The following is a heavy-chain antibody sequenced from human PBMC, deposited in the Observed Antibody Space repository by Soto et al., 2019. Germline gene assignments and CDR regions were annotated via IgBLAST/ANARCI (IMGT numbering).Heavy chain of an antibody. CDR2: MNPNSGNT. CDR3: ARGATTTTVGYYYYGMDV. J-gene: IGHJ6*02. Sequence: APVKLSWKASGYAFTSYYIKWVRQDTGQGLEWMGWMNPNSGNTGYAQKFQGRVTMTRNTSISTAYMELSSLRSEDTAVYYCARGATTTTVGYYYYGMDVWGQGTTVTVSS. V-gene: IGHV1-8*01. D-gene: IGHD4-4*01. CDR1: GYAFTSYY.